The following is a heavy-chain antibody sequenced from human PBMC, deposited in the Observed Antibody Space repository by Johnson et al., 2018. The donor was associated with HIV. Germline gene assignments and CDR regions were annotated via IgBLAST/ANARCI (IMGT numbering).Heavy chain of an antibody. Sequence: VQLVESGGGLIQPGGSLRLSCATSGFTVSNTYMTWVRQAPGKGLEWVSGLDTGGNTYYADSVKGRFTISRDNSNNTLYVQMNGLRAEDTAVYYCATGSLVVVGGDGLLQLRDAFDIWGRVTKVTVSS. CDR3: ATGSLVVVGGDGLLQLRDAFDI. CDR1: GFTVSNTY. CDR2: LDTGGNT. J-gene: IGHJ3*02. V-gene: IGHV3-53*01. D-gene: IGHD2-15*01.